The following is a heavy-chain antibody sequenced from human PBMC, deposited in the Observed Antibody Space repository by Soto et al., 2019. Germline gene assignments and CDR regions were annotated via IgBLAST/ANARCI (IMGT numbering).Heavy chain of an antibody. Sequence: EVQLLESGGGLVQPGGSLRLSCAASGFTFSNYAMSWVRQAPGKGLEWGSAISGSGGSTYYADSVKGRFTISKDNSKNTLYLQMNSLRAEDTAVYYCAKDLRPYSSSPAPSFDYWGQGTLVTVSS. J-gene: IGHJ4*02. V-gene: IGHV3-23*01. CDR3: AKDLRPYSSSPAPSFDY. CDR2: ISGSGGST. D-gene: IGHD6-6*01. CDR1: GFTFSNYA.